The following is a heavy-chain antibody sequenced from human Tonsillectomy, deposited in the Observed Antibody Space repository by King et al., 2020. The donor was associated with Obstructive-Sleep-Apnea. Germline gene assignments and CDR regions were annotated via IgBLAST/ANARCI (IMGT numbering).Heavy chain of an antibody. J-gene: IGHJ3*02. CDR2: IYYSGST. V-gene: IGHV4-59*01. CDR3: ARDYPGGYDQHDAFDI. CDR1: GGSISSYY. Sequence: QLQESGPGLVKPSETLSLTCTVSGGSISSYYWSWIRQPPGKGLEWIGYIYYSGSTNYNPSLKSRVTISVDTSKNQFSLKLSSVTAADTAVYYCARDYPGGYDQHDAFDIWGQGTMVTVSS. D-gene: IGHD5-12*01.